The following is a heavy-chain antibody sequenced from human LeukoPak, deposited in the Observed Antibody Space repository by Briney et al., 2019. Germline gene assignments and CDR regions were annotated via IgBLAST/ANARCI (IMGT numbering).Heavy chain of an antibody. CDR3: ARVSSGSYYYYYYMDV. CDR1: GYTFTNYD. J-gene: IGHJ6*03. CDR2: MNPNSGNT. D-gene: IGHD3-10*01. Sequence: ASVKVSCKASGYTFTNYDIHWVRQATGQGLEWMGWMNPNSGNTGYAQKFQGRVTITRDTSISTAYMELSSLMSEDTAVYYCARVSSGSYYYYYYMDVWGKGTTVTVSS. V-gene: IGHV1-8*03.